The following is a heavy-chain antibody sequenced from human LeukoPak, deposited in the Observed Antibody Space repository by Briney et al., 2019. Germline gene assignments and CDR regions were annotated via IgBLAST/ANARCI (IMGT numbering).Heavy chain of an antibody. CDR1: GFTFSRYT. CDR3: ARDLNPYDILEGADY. J-gene: IGHJ4*02. CDR2: ISSSGYYI. Sequence: PGGSLRLSCAASGFTFSRYTMNWVRQAPAKGLEWVSSISSSGYYIYQADSVKGRFTISRDNPKNTLYLQMNSLRAEDTAVYYCARDLNPYDILEGADYWGQGTLVTVSS. D-gene: IGHD3-9*01. V-gene: IGHV3-21*01.